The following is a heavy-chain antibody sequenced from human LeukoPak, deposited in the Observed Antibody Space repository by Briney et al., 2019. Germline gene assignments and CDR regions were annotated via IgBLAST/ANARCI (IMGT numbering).Heavy chain of an antibody. CDR2: ISSSSSYI. Sequence: GGSLRLSCAASGFTFSSYSMNWVRQAPGRGLEWVSSISSSSSYIYYADSVKGRFTISRDNAKNSLYLQMNSLRAEDTAVYYCARKYCSSTGCYPHQPVDYWGQGTLVTVSS. CDR3: ARKYCSSTGCYPHQPVDY. CDR1: GFTFSSYS. V-gene: IGHV3-21*01. D-gene: IGHD2-2*01. J-gene: IGHJ4*02.